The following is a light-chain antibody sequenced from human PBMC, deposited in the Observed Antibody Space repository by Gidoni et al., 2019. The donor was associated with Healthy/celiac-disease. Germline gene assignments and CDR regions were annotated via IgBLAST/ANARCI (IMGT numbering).Light chain of an antibody. V-gene: IGLV1-44*01. Sequence: QSVLTQPPSASGTPGPRVTISCSGSSSNIGSNTVNWYQQLPGTAPKLLIYSNKQRPSGVPDRFSGSKSGTSASLAISGLQSEDEADYYCAAWDDSLNGHVFGTGTKVTVL. CDR3: AAWDDSLNGHV. CDR1: SSNIGSNT. CDR2: SNK. J-gene: IGLJ1*01.